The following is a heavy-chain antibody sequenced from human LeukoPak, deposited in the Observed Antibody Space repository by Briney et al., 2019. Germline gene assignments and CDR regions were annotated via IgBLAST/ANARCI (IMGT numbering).Heavy chain of an antibody. CDR2: IKQDGSEK. Sequence: PGGSLRLSCAASGFTFSNYWLTWVRQARGQGLEWVAHIKQDGSEKHYVDSVKGRFTISRDNAKNSLYLQMNSLRAKDTAVYYCASDRQIAYWGQGTLVTVSS. CDR1: GFTFSNYW. J-gene: IGHJ4*02. CDR3: ASDRQIAY. V-gene: IGHV3-7*01.